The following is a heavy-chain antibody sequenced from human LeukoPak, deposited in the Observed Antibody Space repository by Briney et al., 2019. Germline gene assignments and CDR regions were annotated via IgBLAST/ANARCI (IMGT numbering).Heavy chain of an antibody. V-gene: IGHV3-64*01. CDR3: ARGQVSGSFLDY. Sequence: PGGSLRLSCAASGFTFSSYAMHWVRQAPGKGLEYVSTISNNGGSTYYANSVKGRITISRDNSKNTLYLQMGSLRAEDMAVYYCARGQVSGSFLDYWGHGGLVTVSS. CDR1: GFTFSSYA. CDR2: ISNNGGST. J-gene: IGHJ4*03. D-gene: IGHD1-26*01.